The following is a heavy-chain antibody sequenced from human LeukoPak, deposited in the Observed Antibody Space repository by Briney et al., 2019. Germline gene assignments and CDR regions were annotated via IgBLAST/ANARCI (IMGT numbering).Heavy chain of an antibody. V-gene: IGHV1-2*02. CDR3: ARVLSSSWYSLDY. CDR1: GYTFTSYG. D-gene: IGHD6-13*01. CDR2: INPNSGGT. J-gene: IGHJ4*02. Sequence: ASVKVSCKASGYTFTSYGINWVRQAPGQGLEWMGWINPNSGGTNYAQKFQGRVTMTRDTSISTAYMELSRLRSDDTAVYYCARVLSSSWYSLDYWGQGTLVTVSS.